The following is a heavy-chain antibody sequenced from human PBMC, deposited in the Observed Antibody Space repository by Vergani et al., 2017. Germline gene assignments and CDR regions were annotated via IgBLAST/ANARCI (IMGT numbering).Heavy chain of an antibody. V-gene: IGHV3-23*04. CDR3: AKDYRYSSSWYYFDY. J-gene: IGHJ4*02. CDR1: GFTFSSYA. CDR2: ISGSGDTT. D-gene: IGHD6-13*01. Sequence: EVQLVESGGGLVQPGGSLRLSCAASGFTFSSYAMTWVRQAPGKGLEWVSAISGSGDTTYYADSVKGRFTISRDNSKNTLYLQMNSLRAEDTAVYYCAKDYRYSSSWYYFDYWGQGTLVTVSS.